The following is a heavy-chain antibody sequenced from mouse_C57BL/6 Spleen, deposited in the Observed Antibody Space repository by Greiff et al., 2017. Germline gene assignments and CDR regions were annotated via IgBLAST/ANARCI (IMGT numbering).Heavy chain of an antibody. CDR2: INPNNGGT. Sequence: VQLKESGPELVKPGASVKMSCKASGYTFTDYNMHWVKQSHGKSLEWIGYINPNNGGTSYNQKFKGKATLTVNKSSSTAYMELRSLTSEDSAVYYCARGGDWDEDAMDYWGQGTSVTVSS. J-gene: IGHJ4*01. CDR1: GYTFTDYN. V-gene: IGHV1-22*01. D-gene: IGHD4-1*01. CDR3: ARGGDWDEDAMDY.